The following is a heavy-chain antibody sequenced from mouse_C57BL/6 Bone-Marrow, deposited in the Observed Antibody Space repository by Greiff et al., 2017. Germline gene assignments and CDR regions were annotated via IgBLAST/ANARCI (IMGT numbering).Heavy chain of an antibody. CDR1: GFTFSDYG. Sequence: EVKLVESGGGLVKPGGSLKLSCAASGFTFSDYGMYWVRQAPEKGLEWVAYISSGSSTIYYADTVKGRFTISRDNAKNTLFLQMTSLRSEDTAMYYCARWFAYWGQGTLVTVSA. CDR2: ISSGSSTI. CDR3: ARWFAY. V-gene: IGHV5-17*01. J-gene: IGHJ3*01.